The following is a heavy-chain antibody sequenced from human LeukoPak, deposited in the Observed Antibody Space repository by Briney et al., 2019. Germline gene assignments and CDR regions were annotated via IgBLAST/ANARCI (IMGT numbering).Heavy chain of an antibody. Sequence: GASVTVSCTASGYTFTDYYMHWVRQAPGQGHEWVGWINPNSGGTNYAQKFQGRVAMTRDTSISTAYMELSRLRSDDTAVYYCAREPIFGVVIPMDVWGKGTTVTVSS. CDR2: INPNSGGT. J-gene: IGHJ6*03. V-gene: IGHV1-2*02. CDR1: GYTFTDYY. CDR3: AREPIFGVVIPMDV. D-gene: IGHD3-3*01.